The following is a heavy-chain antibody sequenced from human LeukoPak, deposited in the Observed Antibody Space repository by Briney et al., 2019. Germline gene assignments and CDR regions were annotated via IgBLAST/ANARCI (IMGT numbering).Heavy chain of an antibody. D-gene: IGHD6-6*01. Sequence: PGGSLRLSCAASGFTVRDDYLSWVRQAPGKGLEWVSVIYSDGSTYYADSVKGRFTISRDNSKNTVSLQMNNLRAEDTAVYYCATQPVRNGFDHWGQETLVTVSS. J-gene: IGHJ4*02. CDR2: IYSDGST. CDR1: GFTVRDDY. CDR3: ATQPVRNGFDH. V-gene: IGHV3-53*01.